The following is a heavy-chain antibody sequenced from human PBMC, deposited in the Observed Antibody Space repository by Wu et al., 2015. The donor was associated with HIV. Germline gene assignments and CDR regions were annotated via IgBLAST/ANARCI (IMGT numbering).Heavy chain of an antibody. CDR3: ARTFYYDSSGSNYYYMDV. J-gene: IGHJ6*03. D-gene: IGHD3-22*01. CDR1: GGTFSSYA. V-gene: IGHV1-69*12. CDR2: IIPIFGTA. Sequence: QVQLVQSGAEVKKPGSSVKVSCKASGGTFSSYAISWVRQAPGQGLEWMGGIIPIFGTANYAQKFQGRVTITADESTSTAYMELSSLRSEDTAVYYCARTFYYDSSGSNYYYMDVWGKRGPRVTVSS.